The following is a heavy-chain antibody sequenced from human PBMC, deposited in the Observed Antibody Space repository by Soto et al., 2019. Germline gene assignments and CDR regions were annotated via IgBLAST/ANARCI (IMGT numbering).Heavy chain of an antibody. CDR2: ISGSGGST. CDR3: AKRTVVWYFDL. J-gene: IGHJ2*01. CDR1: GFTFSSYA. D-gene: IGHD2-15*01. V-gene: IGHV3-23*01. Sequence: EVQLLESGGGWVQPGGSLRLSCAASGFTFSSYAMNWVRQAPGKGLAWVSVISGSGGSTYYADAVKGRFTISRDNSTNTLYLQLTSLRAEDTAVYYCAKRTVVWYFDLWGRGNLVTVS.